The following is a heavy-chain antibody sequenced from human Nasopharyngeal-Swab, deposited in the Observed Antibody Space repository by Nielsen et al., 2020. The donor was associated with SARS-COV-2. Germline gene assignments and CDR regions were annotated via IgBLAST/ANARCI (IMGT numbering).Heavy chain of an antibody. Sequence: LKISWAASGCSCRSYWRHWVRQAPGKGLGGGSGMNSDGTTTRYADSVKGRFTVSRDNAKNTLYLEMNSLRADDTAVYYCARRLVWFGEAHYYYYGMDVWGQGSAVTVSS. CDR3: ARRLVWFGEAHYYYYGMDV. V-gene: IGHV3-74*01. CDR1: GCSCRSYW. J-gene: IGHJ6*02. CDR2: MNSDGTTT. D-gene: IGHD3-10*01.